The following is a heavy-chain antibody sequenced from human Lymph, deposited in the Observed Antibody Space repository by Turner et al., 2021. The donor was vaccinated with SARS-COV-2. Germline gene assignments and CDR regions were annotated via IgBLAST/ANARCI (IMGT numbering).Heavy chain of an antibody. D-gene: IGHD1-26*01. J-gene: IGHJ4*02. CDR2: IWYDASNK. CDR3: ARDGAVGATTGLDY. CDR1: GFTFSSYG. V-gene: IGHV3-33*01. Sequence: QVQLMESGGGVVQPGRSLRLSCAASGFTFSSYGIHWVRQAPGKGLEWVAVIWYDASNKYYADSVKGRFTISRDNSKNTVYLQMNSLRAEDTAVYYCARDGAVGATTGLDYWGQGTLVTVSS.